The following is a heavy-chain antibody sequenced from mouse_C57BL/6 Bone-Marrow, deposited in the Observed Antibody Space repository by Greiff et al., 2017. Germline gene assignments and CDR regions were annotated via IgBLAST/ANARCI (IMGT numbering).Heavy chain of an antibody. D-gene: IGHD1-1*02. CDR2: IDPSDSYT. Sequence: QVQLKQPGAELVMPGASVKLSCKASGYTFTSYCMHWVKQRPGQGLEWIGEIDPSDSYTNYNQKFKGKSTLTVDKSSSTAYMQLSSLTSEDSAVYYCAREGWSFAYWGQGTLVTVSA. V-gene: IGHV1-69*01. CDR3: AREGWSFAY. J-gene: IGHJ3*01. CDR1: GYTFTSYC.